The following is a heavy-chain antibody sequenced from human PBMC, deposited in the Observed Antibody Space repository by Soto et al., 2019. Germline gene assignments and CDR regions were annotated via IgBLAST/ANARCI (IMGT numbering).Heavy chain of an antibody. D-gene: IGHD3-22*01. J-gene: IGHJ4*02. CDR3: ARGSAPPYYYDSSGYSFIDY. CDR2: ISYDGSNK. V-gene: IGHV3-30-3*01. CDR1: GFTFSSYA. Sequence: GGSLRLSCAASGFTFSSYAMHWVRQAPGKGLEWVAVISYDGSNKYYADSVKGRFTISRDNSKNTPYLQMNSLRAEDTAVYYCARGSAPPYYYDSSGYSFIDYWGQGTLVTVSS.